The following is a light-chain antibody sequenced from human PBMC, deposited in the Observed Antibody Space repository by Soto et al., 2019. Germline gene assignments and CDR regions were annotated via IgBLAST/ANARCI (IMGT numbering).Light chain of an antibody. Sequence: EIVLTQSPGTLSLSPGERATLSCRASQSVTSSYLAWYQQKPGQAPRLLIYGASSRATGIPDRFSGSGSGTDFTLTISRLEPDDFAVYYGHQYGASPRTFGQGTKVEIK. J-gene: IGKJ1*01. V-gene: IGKV3-20*01. CDR2: GAS. CDR3: HQYGASPRT. CDR1: QSVTSSY.